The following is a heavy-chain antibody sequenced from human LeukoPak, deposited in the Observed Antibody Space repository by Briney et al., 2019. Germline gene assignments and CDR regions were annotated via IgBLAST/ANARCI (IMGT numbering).Heavy chain of an antibody. Sequence: GGSLRLSCAAFGFTFSDYYMSWIRQAPGKGLEWLSYISGSGDSKFYADSVKGRFTISRDNAKNSLYLQINSLRAEDTAIYYCARRAYSDYLFDSWGQGTLVTVSS. CDR3: ARRAYSDYLFDS. J-gene: IGHJ5*01. D-gene: IGHD4-11*01. V-gene: IGHV3-11*01. CDR1: GFTFSDYY. CDR2: ISGSGDSK.